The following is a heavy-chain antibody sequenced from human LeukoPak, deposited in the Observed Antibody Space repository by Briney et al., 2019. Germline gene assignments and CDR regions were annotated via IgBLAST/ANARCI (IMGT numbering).Heavy chain of an antibody. CDR1: GFTFSNCG. CDR3: AKDDFR. Sequence: GGSLRLSCAASGFTFSNCGMHWVRQAPGKGLEWVSFIPFDGSNKYYADSVKGRFTIPRDNSKNTLYLQMNSLRAEDTAVYYCAKDDFRWGQGTLVTVSS. J-gene: IGHJ4*02. D-gene: IGHD3/OR15-3a*01. CDR2: IPFDGSNK. V-gene: IGHV3-30*02.